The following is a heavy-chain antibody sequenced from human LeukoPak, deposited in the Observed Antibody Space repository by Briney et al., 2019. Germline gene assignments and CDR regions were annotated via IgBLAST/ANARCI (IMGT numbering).Heavy chain of an antibody. D-gene: IGHD3-22*01. CDR2: INPNSGGT. CDR1: GYTFTGYY. Sequence: VASVKVSCKASGYTFTGYYMHWVRQAPGQGLEWMGWINPNSGGTNYAQKFQGRVTMTRDTSISTAYMELSRLRSDDTAVYYCARMDYYDSSGYYVDAFDIWGQGTMVTVSS. J-gene: IGHJ3*02. V-gene: IGHV1-2*02. CDR3: ARMDYYDSSGYYVDAFDI.